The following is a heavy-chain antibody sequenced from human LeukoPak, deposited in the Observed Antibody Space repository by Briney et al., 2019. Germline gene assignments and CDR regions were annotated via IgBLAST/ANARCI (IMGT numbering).Heavy chain of an antibody. D-gene: IGHD1-14*01. Sequence: SETLSLTCTVSGGSIRSGDYYWSWIRQPPGKGLEWIGYIYYSGRTYYNPSLKSRVTISIDTSKNQFSLRLSSVTAADTAVYYCARVRTSYDYFDYWGQGTLVTVSS. CDR1: GGSIRSGDYY. V-gene: IGHV4-30-4*02. CDR3: ARVRTSYDYFDY. J-gene: IGHJ4*02. CDR2: IYYSGRT.